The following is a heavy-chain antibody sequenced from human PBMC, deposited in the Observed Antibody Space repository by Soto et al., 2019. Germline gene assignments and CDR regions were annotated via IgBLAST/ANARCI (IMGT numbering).Heavy chain of an antibody. CDR1: GFTFSSYG. CDR3: ARGSDNPLGYFDY. V-gene: IGHV3-33*01. CDR2: IWYDGSNK. J-gene: IGHJ4*02. Sequence: GGSLRLSCAASGFTFSSYGMHWVRQAPGKGLEWVAVIWYDGSNKYYADSVKGRFTISRDNSKNTLYLQMNSLRAEDTAVYYCARGSDNPLGYFDYWGQGTLVTVSS. D-gene: IGHD3-16*01.